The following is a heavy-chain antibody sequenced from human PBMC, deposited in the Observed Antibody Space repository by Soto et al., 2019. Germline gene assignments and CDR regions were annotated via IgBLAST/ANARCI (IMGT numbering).Heavy chain of an antibody. V-gene: IGHV3-48*03. CDR3: AALSVTGGVDV. CDR1: GFTSTGFE. J-gene: IGHJ6*02. CDR2: ISASGDTV. D-gene: IGHD3-16*01. Sequence: ERLVESGGGFLQPGESLRISCAASGFTSTGFELTWVRQVPGRGLEWVAYISASGDTVYYADSVQGRFTISRDNARKSLYLQMSSLRVEDTAIYYCAALSVTGGVDVWGQGTTVTVSS.